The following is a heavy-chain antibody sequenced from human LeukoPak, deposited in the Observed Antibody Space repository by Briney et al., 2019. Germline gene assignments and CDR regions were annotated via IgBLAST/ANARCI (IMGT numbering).Heavy chain of an antibody. D-gene: IGHD3-3*01. V-gene: IGHV3-9*01. J-gene: IGHJ4*02. Sequence: PGGSLRLSCAASGFTFDDYAMHWVRQAPGKGLEWVSGISWNSGSIGYADSVKGRFTISRGNAKNSLYLQMNSLRAEDTAVYYCAKDRGRSITIFGVVIISAGPDYWGQGTLVTVSS. CDR1: GFTFDDYA. CDR2: ISWNSGSI. CDR3: AKDRGRSITIFGVVIISAGPDY.